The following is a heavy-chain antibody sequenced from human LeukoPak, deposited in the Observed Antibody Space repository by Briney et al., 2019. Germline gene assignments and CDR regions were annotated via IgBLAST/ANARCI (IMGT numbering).Heavy chain of an antibody. Sequence: SVKVSCKASGGTFSSYAISWVRQAPGQGLEWMGGIIPILGTANYAQKFQGRVTITADESTSTAYMELSSLRSEDTAVYYCATKRGYSYGSPHWGQGTLVTVSS. D-gene: IGHD5-18*01. CDR3: ATKRGYSYGSPH. J-gene: IGHJ4*02. CDR2: IIPILGTA. V-gene: IGHV1-69*13. CDR1: GGTFSSYA.